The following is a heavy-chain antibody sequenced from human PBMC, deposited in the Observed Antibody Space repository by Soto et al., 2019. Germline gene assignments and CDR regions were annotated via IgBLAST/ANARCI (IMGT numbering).Heavy chain of an antibody. D-gene: IGHD2-21*01. J-gene: IGHJ3*01. CDR1: GFTFDDYA. CDR2: ISWNSGSI. V-gene: IGHV3-9*01. Sequence: EVQLVESGGGLVQPGRSLRLSCAASGFTFDDYAMHWVRQAPGKGLEWVSGISWNSGSIGYADSVKGRFTISRDNAKNSLYLQMNSLGAEDTALYYCAKGDGSTLVRGLGVWGQGTMVTVSS. CDR3: AKGDGSTLVRGLGV.